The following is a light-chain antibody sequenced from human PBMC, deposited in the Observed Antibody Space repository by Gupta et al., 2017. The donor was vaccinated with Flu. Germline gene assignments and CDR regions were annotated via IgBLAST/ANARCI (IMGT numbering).Light chain of an antibody. CDR1: QSVSSN. V-gene: IGKV3-15*01. CDR2: GAS. J-gene: IGKJ5*01. CDR3: QQYNNWPIT. Sequence: EIVLTHSPATLSVSPGERATLASRASQSVSSNLAWYQQKPGQTPRLLIYGASTTATGIPARFSGSGSGTEFTLTISSLQSEDFAVYYCQQYNNWPITFGQGTRLEIK.